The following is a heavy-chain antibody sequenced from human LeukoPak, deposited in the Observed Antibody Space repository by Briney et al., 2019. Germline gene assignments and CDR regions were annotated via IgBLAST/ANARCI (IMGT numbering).Heavy chain of an antibody. CDR3: AEDSGSSWYEYYYYYGMDV. D-gene: IGHD6-13*01. CDR2: ISYDGSNK. Sequence: GGSLRLSCAASGFTFSSYGMHWVRQAPGKGLEWVAVISYDGSNKYYADSVKGRFTISRDNSKNTLYLQMNSLRAEDTAVYYCAEDSGSSWYEYYYYYGMDVWGQGTTVTVSS. V-gene: IGHV3-30*18. CDR1: GFTFSSYG. J-gene: IGHJ6*02.